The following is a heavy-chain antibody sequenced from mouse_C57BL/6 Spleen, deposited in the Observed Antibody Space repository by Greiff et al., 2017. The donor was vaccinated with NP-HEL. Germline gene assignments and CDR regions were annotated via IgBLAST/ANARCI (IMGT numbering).Heavy chain of an antibody. D-gene: IGHD1-1*01. J-gene: IGHJ2*01. V-gene: IGHV1-61*01. Sequence: VQLQQPGAELVRPGSSVKLSCKASGYTFTSYWMDWVKQRPGQGLEWIGNIYPSDSETHYNQKFKDKATLTVDKSSSTAYMRLSSLTSEDSAVYYCARGSIYYYGSSYYWGQGTTLTVSS. CDR3: ARGSIYYYGSSYY. CDR1: GYTFTSYW. CDR2: IYPSDSET.